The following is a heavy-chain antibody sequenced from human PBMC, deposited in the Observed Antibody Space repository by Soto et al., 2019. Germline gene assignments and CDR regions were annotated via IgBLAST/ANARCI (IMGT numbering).Heavy chain of an antibody. CDR2: IGTDGNT. D-gene: IGHD2-2*01. V-gene: IGHV3-23*01. Sequence: RLSFAASGFTFNSYAMNWVRQAPGKGLAWVSAIGTDGNTYYANSVKGRFTISRDNSRTTLYLQMNSLRVEDTALYYCVRKYPGTRPFDYWGPGTLVTVSS. J-gene: IGHJ4*01. CDR3: VRKYPGTRPFDY. CDR1: GFTFNSYA.